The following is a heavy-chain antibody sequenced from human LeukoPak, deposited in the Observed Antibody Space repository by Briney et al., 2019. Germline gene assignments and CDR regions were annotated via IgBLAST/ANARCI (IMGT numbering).Heavy chain of an antibody. CDR2: INPNSGGT. CDR3: AREILAAAGRGYHYDMDV. Sequence: ASVKVSSKASGYTFTGYYMHWVRQAPGQGLEWMGWINPNSGGTKYAQKFQGRVTMTRDTSISTAYMEMSRLTSDDTAVYYCAREILAAAGRGYHYDMDVWGQGTTVTVSS. CDR1: GYTFTGYY. V-gene: IGHV1-2*02. J-gene: IGHJ6*02. D-gene: IGHD6-13*01.